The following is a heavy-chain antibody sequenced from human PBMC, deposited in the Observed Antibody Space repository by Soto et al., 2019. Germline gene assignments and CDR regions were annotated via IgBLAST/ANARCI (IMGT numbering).Heavy chain of an antibody. D-gene: IGHD1-26*01. J-gene: IGHJ4*02. CDR3: ARALVLGVGALSQ. CDR2: ISDSGSLT. CDR1: GFTFSAYY. V-gene: IGHV3-11*01. Sequence: QVQLVESGGGLVKPEGSLRLSCAASGFTFSAYYMSWIRQAPGKGLEWVSYISDSGSLTHYGDSVKGRFTISRDNAKASLYLQMDSLRAEDTAIYYCARALVLGVGALSQWGQETLVTVSS.